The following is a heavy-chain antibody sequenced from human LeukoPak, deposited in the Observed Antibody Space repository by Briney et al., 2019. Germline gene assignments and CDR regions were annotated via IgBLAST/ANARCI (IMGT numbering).Heavy chain of an antibody. Sequence: PGGSLRLCCAASGFTFSDFGMHWVRQAPGKGLEWVAFIRNDGSNDYYPDSVKGRFTISRDNSRTTLYLQMHSLRIEDTAVYYCVKGGSSSHNWFDPWGQGILVTVSS. CDR3: VKGGSSSHNWFDP. CDR2: IRNDGSND. V-gene: IGHV3-30*02. CDR1: GFTFSDFG. J-gene: IGHJ5*02. D-gene: IGHD6-13*01.